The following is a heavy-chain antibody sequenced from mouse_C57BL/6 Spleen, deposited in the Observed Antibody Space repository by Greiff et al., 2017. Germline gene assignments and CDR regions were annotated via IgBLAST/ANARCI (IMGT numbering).Heavy chain of an antibody. CDR2: INPGSGGT. CDR1: GYAFTNYL. V-gene: IGHV1-54*01. CDR3: ARNYYGSRFYYFDY. D-gene: IGHD1-1*01. Sequence: QVQLQQSGAELVRPGTSVKVSCKASGYAFTNYLIAWVKQRPGQGLEWIGVINPGSGGTDYNEKFKGKGTLTADKSSSTAYMQLSSLTSAGSAVYFCARNYYGSRFYYFDYWGQGTTLTVSS. J-gene: IGHJ2*01.